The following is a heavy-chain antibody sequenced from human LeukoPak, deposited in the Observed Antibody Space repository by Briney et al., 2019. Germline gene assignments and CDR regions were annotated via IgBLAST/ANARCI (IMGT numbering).Heavy chain of an antibody. CDR2: IPYDGSNT. V-gene: IGHV3-30*18. D-gene: IGHD4-17*01. Sequence: GRSLRLSCAASGFTFSNYGMHWVRQAPGKGLEWVAVIPYDGSNTYYADSVKGRFTISRDNSKNTLYLQMNSLRAEDTAVYYCAKVSGRDGDGDAFDIWGQGQWSPSLQ. J-gene: IGHJ3*02. CDR1: GFTFSNYG. CDR3: AKVSGRDGDGDAFDI.